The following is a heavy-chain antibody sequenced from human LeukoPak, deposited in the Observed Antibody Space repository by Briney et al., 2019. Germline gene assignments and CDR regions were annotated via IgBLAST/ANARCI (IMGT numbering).Heavy chain of an antibody. CDR3: AHSSGPHHDAFDI. CDR2: IWYGGSNK. CDR1: GFTFSSYG. D-gene: IGHD6-25*01. V-gene: IGHV3-33*08. J-gene: IGHJ3*02. Sequence: PGGSLRLSCAASGFTFSSYGMHWVRQAPGKGLEWVAVIWYGGSNKYYADSVKGRFTISRDNSKNTLYLQMNSLRAEDTAVYYCAHSSGPHHDAFDIWGQGTMVTVSS.